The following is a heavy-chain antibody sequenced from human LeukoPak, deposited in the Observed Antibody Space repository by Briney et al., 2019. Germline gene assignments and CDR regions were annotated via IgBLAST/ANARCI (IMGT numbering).Heavy chain of an antibody. CDR1: GGSFSGYY. CDR3: ARDHNYDSSGYFLYY. CDR2: INHSGNT. J-gene: IGHJ4*02. D-gene: IGHD3-22*01. V-gene: IGHV4-34*01. Sequence: PSETLSLTCAVYGGSFSGYYWNWIRQPPGKGLEWIGEINHSGNTNYNPCLKSRVPMPVDTSKNQFSLRLSSVTAADTAVYYFARDHNYDSSGYFLYYWGQGTLVTVSS.